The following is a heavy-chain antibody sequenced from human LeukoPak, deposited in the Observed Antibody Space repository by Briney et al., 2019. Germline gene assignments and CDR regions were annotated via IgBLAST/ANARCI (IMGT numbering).Heavy chain of an antibody. CDR3: ARGKQLWLYYFDY. D-gene: IGHD5-18*01. V-gene: IGHV1-2*06. CDR1: GYIFTGYY. J-gene: IGHJ4*02. Sequence: ASVKVSCKASGYIFTGYYMHWVRQAPGQGLEWMGRINPNSGGTNYAQKFQGRVTMTRDTSISTAYMELSRLRSDDTAVYYCARGKQLWLYYFDYWGQGTLVTVSS. CDR2: INPNSGGT.